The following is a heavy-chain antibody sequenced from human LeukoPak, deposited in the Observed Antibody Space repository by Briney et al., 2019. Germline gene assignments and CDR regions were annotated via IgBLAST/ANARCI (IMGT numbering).Heavy chain of an antibody. CDR2: IRYDGSNK. Sequence: PGGSLRLSCAASGFTFSSYGMHWVRQAPGKGLEWVAFIRYDGSNKNYADSVKGRFTISRDNSKNTLYLQMNSLRAEDTAVYYCAKDPAAITAPDYYYYYYMDVWGKGTTVTVSS. D-gene: IGHD2-2*01. CDR1: GFTFSSYG. J-gene: IGHJ6*03. CDR3: AKDPAAITAPDYYYYYYMDV. V-gene: IGHV3-30*02.